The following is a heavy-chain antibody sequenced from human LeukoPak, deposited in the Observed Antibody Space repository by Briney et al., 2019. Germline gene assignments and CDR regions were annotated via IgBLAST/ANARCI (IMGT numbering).Heavy chain of an antibody. D-gene: IGHD6-13*01. Sequence: GGSLRLSCAASGFTFDDYAMLWVRQAPGKGLEWVSGISWNSGSIGYADSVKGRFTISRDNAKNSLYLQMNSLRAEDTALYYCAKAGKIAAAGIYYGMDVWGQGTTVTVSS. V-gene: IGHV3-9*01. CDR2: ISWNSGSI. CDR1: GFTFDDYA. CDR3: AKAGKIAAAGIYYGMDV. J-gene: IGHJ6*02.